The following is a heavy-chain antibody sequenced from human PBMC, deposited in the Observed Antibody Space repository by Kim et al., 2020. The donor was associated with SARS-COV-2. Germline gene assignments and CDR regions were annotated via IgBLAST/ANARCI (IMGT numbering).Heavy chain of an antibody. Sequence: SETLSLTCTVSGGSISSQYWSWIRQSPGKGLEWIGNLYFNGNTKYNPSLRSRVTISGDTNKNQFFLKLTSVTATDTAVYHCAREGPGALPGDWRQGTLVT. D-gene: IGHD4-17*01. J-gene: IGHJ4*02. V-gene: IGHV4-59*11. CDR3: AREGPGALPGD. CDR2: LYFNGNT. CDR1: GGSISSQY.